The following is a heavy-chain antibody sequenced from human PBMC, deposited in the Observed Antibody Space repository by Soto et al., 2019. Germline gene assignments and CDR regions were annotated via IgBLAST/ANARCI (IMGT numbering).Heavy chain of an antibody. V-gene: IGHV4-31*03. J-gene: IGHJ4*02. CDR3: ARWYTNRGPSGTVGGSMFDY. Sequence: PSETLSLTCTVSGGSTTGAYYWNWIRQHPGKGLEWIGSIHYRGSTYYNPSLQSRITISLDRSNNQFSLNLSSVTAADTAVYYCARWYTNRGPSGTVGGSMFDYWGQGTLVTVSS. CDR2: IHYRGST. CDR1: GGSTTGAYY. D-gene: IGHD1-1*01.